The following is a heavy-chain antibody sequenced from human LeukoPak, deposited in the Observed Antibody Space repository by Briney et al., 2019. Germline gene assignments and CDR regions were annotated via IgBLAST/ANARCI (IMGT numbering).Heavy chain of an antibody. J-gene: IGHJ4*02. V-gene: IGHV4-39*01. Sequence: SETLSLTCTVSGGSISSSSYYWGWIRQPPGKGLEWIGSIYYSESTYYIPSLKSRVTISVDTSKNQFSLKLSSVTAADTAVYYCARGGGSYPIDYWGQGTLVTVSS. CDR1: GGSISSSSYY. CDR2: IYYSEST. CDR3: ARGGGSYPIDY. D-gene: IGHD1-26*01.